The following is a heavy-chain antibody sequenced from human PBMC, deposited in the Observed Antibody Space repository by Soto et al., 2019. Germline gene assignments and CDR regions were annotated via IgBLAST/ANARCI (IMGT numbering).Heavy chain of an antibody. D-gene: IGHD3-3*01. J-gene: IGHJ1*01. V-gene: IGHV3-74*01. CDR2: INGDGSGT. CDR1: GFTFSSYW. Sequence: EVQLVESGGGLVQPGGSLRLSCAASGFTFSSYWMQWVRQAPGKGLVWVSRINGDGSGTTYADSVKGRFTISRDNAKNTLYLQMNRLGAEDTAVYYCARVNSDFWSGPNDHWGQGTLVTVSS. CDR3: ARVNSDFWSGPNDH.